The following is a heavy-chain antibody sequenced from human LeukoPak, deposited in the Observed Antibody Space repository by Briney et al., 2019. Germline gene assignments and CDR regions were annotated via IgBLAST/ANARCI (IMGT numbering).Heavy chain of an antibody. CDR3: AKGMFGEFSYGMDV. D-gene: IGHD3-10*02. V-gene: IGHV3-30*18. Sequence: GGSLRLSCAASGFTFSSYGMHWVRQAPGKGLEWVAVISHDGSNKYYADSVKGRFTISRDNSKNTLYLQMNSLRAEDTAVYYCAKGMFGEFSYGMDVWGQGTTVTVSS. J-gene: IGHJ6*02. CDR2: ISHDGSNK. CDR1: GFTFSSYG.